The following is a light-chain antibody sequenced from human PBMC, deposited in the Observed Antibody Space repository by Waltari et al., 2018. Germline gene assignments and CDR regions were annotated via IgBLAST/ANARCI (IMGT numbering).Light chain of an antibody. CDR2: FGS. J-gene: IGKJ2*01. CDR3: MQSLQTPYT. CDR1: PSLLHSNGYNY. V-gene: IGKV2-28*01. Sequence: DIVMTQSPLCLLITPGTPASMSCRVSPSLLHSNGYNYLDWYLQKPGQSPQLLISFGSNRATGIPDRFSRSGSVTDFTLKISRFEAEDVELYYCMQSLQTPYTFGQVTKLVIK.